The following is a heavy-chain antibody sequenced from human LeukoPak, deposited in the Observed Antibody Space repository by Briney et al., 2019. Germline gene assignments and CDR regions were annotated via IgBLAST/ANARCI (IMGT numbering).Heavy chain of an antibody. CDR3: ATGKNGSLYFDF. CDR2: MLSSGST. J-gene: IGHJ4*02. V-gene: IGHV4-31*03. Sequence: SQTLSLTCTVSGDSITSTTYYWSWIRQRPWDGLEWIGYMLSSGSTYYNPSLEARVTMSVHTSQNHFSLKLSSVSAEDTALYYCATGKNGSLYFDFGGQATLVSVSS. D-gene: IGHD3-16*01. CDR1: GDSITSTTYY.